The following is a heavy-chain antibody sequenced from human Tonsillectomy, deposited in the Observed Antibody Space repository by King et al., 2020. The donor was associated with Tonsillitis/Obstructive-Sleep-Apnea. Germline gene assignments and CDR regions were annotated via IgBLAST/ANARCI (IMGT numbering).Heavy chain of an antibody. Sequence: VQLVESGGGVVQPGRSLRLSCAASGFTFSSYGMHWVRQAPGKGLEWVAVISYDGSNKYYADSVKGRFTISRVNSKNTLYLQMNSLRAEDTAVYYCAKDSSTSSPYYYYGMDVWGQGTTVTVSS. J-gene: IGHJ6*02. CDR1: GFTFSSYG. D-gene: IGHD2-2*01. CDR2: ISYDGSNK. V-gene: IGHV3-30*18. CDR3: AKDSSTSSPYYYYGMDV.